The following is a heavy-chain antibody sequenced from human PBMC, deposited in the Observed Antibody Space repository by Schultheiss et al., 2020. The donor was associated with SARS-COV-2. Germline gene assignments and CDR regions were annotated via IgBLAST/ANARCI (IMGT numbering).Heavy chain of an antibody. D-gene: IGHD1-26*01. Sequence: ASVKVSCKASGYTFTSYAMHWVRQAPGQRLEWMGIINPNGGSTSYPQKFQGRVTMTRDTSTSTVYMELSSLRSEDTAVYYCVRGTQWELHDWGQGTLVTVSS. CDR1: GYTFTSYA. CDR2: INPNGGST. J-gene: IGHJ4*02. CDR3: VRGTQWELHD. V-gene: IGHV1-46*01.